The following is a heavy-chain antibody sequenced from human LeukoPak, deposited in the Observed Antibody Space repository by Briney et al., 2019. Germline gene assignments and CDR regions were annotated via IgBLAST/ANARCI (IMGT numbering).Heavy chain of an antibody. CDR1: GGSFSGYY. D-gene: IGHD3-3*01. CDR2: INHSGST. J-gene: IGHJ4*02. V-gene: IGHV4-34*01. CDR3: ARGQATGFWSGYVVDY. Sequence: PSETLSLTCAVYGGSFSGYYWSWIRQPPGKGLEWIGEINHSGSTNYNPSLKSRVTISVDTSKNQFSLKLSSVTAADTAVYYCARGQATGFWSGYVVDYWGQGTLVTVPS.